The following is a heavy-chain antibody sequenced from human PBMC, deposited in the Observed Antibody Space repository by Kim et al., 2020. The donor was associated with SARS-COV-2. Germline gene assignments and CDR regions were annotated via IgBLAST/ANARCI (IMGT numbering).Heavy chain of an antibody. D-gene: IGHD3-22*01. J-gene: IGHJ4*02. V-gene: IGHV1-18*01. Sequence: ASVKVSCKASGYTFTSYGISWVRQAPGQGLEWMGWISAYNGNTNYAQKLQGRVTMTTDTSTSTAYMELRSLRSDDTAVYYCARGRWDYYDSSGSPVDFDYWGQGTLVTVSS. CDR1: GYTFTSYG. CDR2: ISAYNGNT. CDR3: ARGRWDYYDSSGSPVDFDY.